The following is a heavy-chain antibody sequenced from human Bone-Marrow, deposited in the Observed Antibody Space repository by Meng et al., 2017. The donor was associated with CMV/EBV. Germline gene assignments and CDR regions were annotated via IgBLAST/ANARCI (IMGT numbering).Heavy chain of an antibody. Sequence: SGYSFTSYWIGWVGQMPGKGLEWMGIIYPGDSDTRYSPSFQGQVTISADKSISTAYLQWSSLKASDTAMYYCARQGTEWELLDYFDYWGQGTLVTVSS. V-gene: IGHV5-51*01. CDR2: IYPGDSDT. J-gene: IGHJ4*02. CDR3: ARQGTEWELLDYFDY. D-gene: IGHD1-26*01. CDR1: GYSFTSYW.